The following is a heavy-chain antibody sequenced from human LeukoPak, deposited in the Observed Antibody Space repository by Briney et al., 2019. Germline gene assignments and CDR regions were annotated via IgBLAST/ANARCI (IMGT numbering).Heavy chain of an antibody. Sequence: GGSLRLSCAASGFTFSNAWMSWVRQAPGKGLEWISYISLSGSITYYADSVKGRFTIPGDNARNSLHLQMNSLRAEDTAIYYCAKLVSDSSSYWGRGILVTVSS. CDR2: ISLSGSIT. CDR1: GFTFSNAW. J-gene: IGHJ4*02. D-gene: IGHD6-6*01. V-gene: IGHV3-48*01. CDR3: AKLVSDSSSY.